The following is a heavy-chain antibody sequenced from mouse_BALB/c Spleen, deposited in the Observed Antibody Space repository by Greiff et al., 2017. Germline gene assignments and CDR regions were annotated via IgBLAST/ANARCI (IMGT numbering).Heavy chain of an antibody. CDR2: ISYSGST. CDR3: ARRPGDYFDY. J-gene: IGHJ2*01. V-gene: IGHV3-2*02. Sequence: VQLQQSGPGLVKPSQSLSLTCTVTGYSITSDYAWNWIRQFPGNKLEWMGYISYSGSTSYNPSLKSRISITRDTSKNQFFLQLNSVTTEDTATYYCARRPGDYFDYWGQGTTLTVSS. CDR1: GYSITSDYA.